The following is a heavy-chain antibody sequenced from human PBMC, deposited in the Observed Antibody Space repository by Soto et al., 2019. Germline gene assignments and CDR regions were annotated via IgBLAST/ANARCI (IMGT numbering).Heavy chain of an antibody. CDR1: GGTFSSYA. V-gene: IGHV1-69*13. CDR3: ARLNSYYYSGPARGAVYFDH. D-gene: IGHD3-10*01. CDR2: IIPIFGTA. J-gene: IGHJ4*02. Sequence: SVKVSCKASGGTFSSYAISWVRQAPGQGLEWMGGIIPIFGTANYAQKFQGRVTITADESTSTAYMELSSLRAEDTAVYYCARLNSYYYSGPARGAVYFDHWGQGTLVTVSS.